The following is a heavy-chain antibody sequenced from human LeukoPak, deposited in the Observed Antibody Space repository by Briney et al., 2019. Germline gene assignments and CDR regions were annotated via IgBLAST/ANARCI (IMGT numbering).Heavy chain of an antibody. CDR3: AKEGRIAAAGLFDY. J-gene: IGHJ4*02. Sequence: GGSLRLSCAASGFTFSSYGMRWVRQAPGKGLEWVAVIWYDGSNKYYADSVKGRFTISRDNSKNTLYLQMNSLRAEDTAVYYCAKEGRIAAAGLFDYWGQGTLVIVSS. D-gene: IGHD6-13*01. V-gene: IGHV3-33*06. CDR1: GFTFSSYG. CDR2: IWYDGSNK.